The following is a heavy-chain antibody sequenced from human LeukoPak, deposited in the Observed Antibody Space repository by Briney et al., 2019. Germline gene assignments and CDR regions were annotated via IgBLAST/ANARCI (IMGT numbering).Heavy chain of an antibody. CDR1: GYTLTELS. Sequence: GASVKVSCKVSGYTLTELSMHWVRQAPGKGLEWMGGFDPEDGETIYAQKFQGSVTMTEDTSTDTAYMELSSLRSEDTAVYYCATAFRYYYGSGTSKFDPWGQGTLVTVSS. CDR2: FDPEDGET. V-gene: IGHV1-24*01. CDR3: ATAFRYYYGSGTSKFDP. D-gene: IGHD3-10*01. J-gene: IGHJ5*02.